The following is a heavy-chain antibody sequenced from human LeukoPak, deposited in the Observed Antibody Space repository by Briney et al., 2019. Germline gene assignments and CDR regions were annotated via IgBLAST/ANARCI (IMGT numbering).Heavy chain of an antibody. CDR1: GFTFSSYG. J-gene: IGHJ4*02. D-gene: IGHD1-14*01. CDR3: ARRTPGPDY. Sequence: GRSLRLSCAVSGFTFSSYGMHWVRQAPGKGLEWVAVIWYDGSNKYYADSVKGRFTISRDNSKNTLYLQMNSLRAEDTAVYYCARRTPGPDYWGQGTLVTVSS. V-gene: IGHV3-33*01. CDR2: IWYDGSNK.